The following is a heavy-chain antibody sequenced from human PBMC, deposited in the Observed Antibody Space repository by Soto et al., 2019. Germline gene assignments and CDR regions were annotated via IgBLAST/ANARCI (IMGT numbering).Heavy chain of an antibody. D-gene: IGHD2-15*01. CDR2: IYYSGST. V-gene: IGHV4-31*03. Sequence: SETLSLTCTVSGGSISSGGYYWSCIRQHPGKGLEWIGYIYYSGSTYYNPSLKSRVTISVDTSKNQFSLKLSSVTAADTAVYYCARAEEARYCSGGSCLDYWGQGTLVTVSS. CDR1: GGSISSGGYY. J-gene: IGHJ4*02. CDR3: ARAEEARYCSGGSCLDY.